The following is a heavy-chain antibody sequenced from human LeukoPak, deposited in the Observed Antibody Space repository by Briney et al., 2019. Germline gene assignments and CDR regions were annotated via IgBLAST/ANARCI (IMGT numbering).Heavy chain of an antibody. J-gene: IGHJ4*02. CDR1: GDSINNYY. Sequence: SEPLSLTCTVSGDSINNYYWSWIRQSPGKGLEWIGYIYYSGSTKYNPSLKSRVTISVDTSKNQFSLKLSSVTAADTAVYYCARHRGSGSPYFDYWGQGTLVTVSS. CDR2: IYYSGST. V-gene: IGHV4-59*08. CDR3: ARHRGSGSPYFDY. D-gene: IGHD3-10*01.